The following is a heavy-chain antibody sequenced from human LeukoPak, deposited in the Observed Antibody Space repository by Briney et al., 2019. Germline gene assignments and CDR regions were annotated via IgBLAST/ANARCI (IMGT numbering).Heavy chain of an antibody. Sequence: ASVKVSCKASGYTFTSYDINWVRQATGQGLEWMGWMNPNSGNAGYAQKFQGRVTITRNTSISTAYMELSSLRSEDTAVYYCARVYKLCSGGSCYPPGYWGQGTLVTVSS. CDR3: ARVYKLCSGGSCYPPGY. CDR2: MNPNSGNA. V-gene: IGHV1-8*01. CDR1: GYTFTSYD. D-gene: IGHD2-15*01. J-gene: IGHJ4*02.